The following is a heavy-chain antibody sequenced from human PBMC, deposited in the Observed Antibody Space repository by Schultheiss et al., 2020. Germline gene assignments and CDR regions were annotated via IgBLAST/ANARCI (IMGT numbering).Heavy chain of an antibody. V-gene: IGHV3-30*03. CDR2: ISYDGSNK. J-gene: IGHJ5*02. CDR3: ARDNQDYDLLGRYYNWFDP. CDR1: GFTFSSYA. Sequence: GGSLRLSCAASGFTFSSYAMSWVRQAPGKGLEWVAVISYDGSNKYYADSVKGRFTISRDNSKNTLYLQMNSLRDEDTAVYYCARDNQDYDLLGRYYNWFDPWGQGTLVTVSS. D-gene: IGHD3-10*01.